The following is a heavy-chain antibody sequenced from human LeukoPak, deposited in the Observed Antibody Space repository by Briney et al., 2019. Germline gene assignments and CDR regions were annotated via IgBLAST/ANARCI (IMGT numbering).Heavy chain of an antibody. CDR2: IYYSGST. J-gene: IGHJ6*03. V-gene: IGHV4-39*07. Sequence: SETLSLTCTVSGGSISSSSYYWGWIRQPPGKGLEWIGSIYYSGSTNYNPSLKSRVTISVDTSKNHFSLKLSSVTAADTAVYYCGRGLWFGDYYMEVWGKGTRSPSP. CDR3: GRGLWFGDYYMEV. CDR1: GGSISSSSYY. D-gene: IGHD3-10*01.